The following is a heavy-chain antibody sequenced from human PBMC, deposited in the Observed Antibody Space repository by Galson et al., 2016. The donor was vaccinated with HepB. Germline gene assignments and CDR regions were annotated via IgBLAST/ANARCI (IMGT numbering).Heavy chain of an antibody. V-gene: IGHV3-43*01. CDR1: GFTFNDYT. Sequence: SLRLSCAASGFTFNDYTMHWVRQAPGKGLEWVSLIYWDGSGTYYTDSVKGRFTISRDNSKNSLYLQMHSLRTEDTALYYCAKESSSWSIFVIWGHGTMATVSS. J-gene: IGHJ3*02. CDR3: AKESSSWSIFVI. D-gene: IGHD6-13*01. CDR2: IYWDGSGT.